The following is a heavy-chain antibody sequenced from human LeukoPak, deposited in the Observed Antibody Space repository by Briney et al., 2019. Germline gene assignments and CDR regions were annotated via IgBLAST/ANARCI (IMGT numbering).Heavy chain of an antibody. V-gene: IGHV3-48*01. Sequence: AGGSLRLSCAASGFTFSSYGMHWVRQAPGKGLEWVSHISSDSSTIYYADSVRGRFTISRDNAKNSLYLQMNTLRAEDTAVYYCTRRFGSWGQGTLVTVSS. J-gene: IGHJ4*02. CDR2: ISSDSSTI. CDR1: GFTFSSYG. CDR3: TRRFGS.